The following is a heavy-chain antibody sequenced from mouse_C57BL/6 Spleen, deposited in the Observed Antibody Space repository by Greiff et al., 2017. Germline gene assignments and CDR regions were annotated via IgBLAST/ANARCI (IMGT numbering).Heavy chain of an antibody. D-gene: IGHD1-1*01. CDR2: INHDGSST. V-gene: IGHV5-16*01. Sequence: EVKLMESEGGLVQPGSSMKLSCTASGFTFSAYYMAWVRQVPEKGLEWVANINHDGSSTYYLDSLKSRFIISRDNAENILYLQMSSLKSEDTATYYCARERYYYGSSDYFDYWGQGTTLTVSS. CDR1: GFTFSAYY. CDR3: ARERYYYGSSDYFDY. J-gene: IGHJ2*01.